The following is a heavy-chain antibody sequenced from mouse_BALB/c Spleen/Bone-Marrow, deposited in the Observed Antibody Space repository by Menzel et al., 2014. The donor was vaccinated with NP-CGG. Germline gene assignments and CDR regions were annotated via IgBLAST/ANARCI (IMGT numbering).Heavy chain of an antibody. CDR1: GFSLTSYG. CDR3: AKNGGYDGWFAY. V-gene: IGHV2-5-1*01. D-gene: IGHD2-14*01. J-gene: IGHJ3*01. Sequence: QVQLQQSGPSLVQPSQSLSTTCTVSGFSLTSYGVHWVRQSPGKGLEWLGVIWRGGSTGYNAAFMSRLSITKDNSKSQVFFKMNSLQADDTAIYYCAKNGGYDGWFAYWGQGTLVTVSA. CDR2: IWRGGST.